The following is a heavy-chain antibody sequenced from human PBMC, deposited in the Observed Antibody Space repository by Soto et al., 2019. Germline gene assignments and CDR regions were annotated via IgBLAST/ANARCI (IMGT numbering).Heavy chain of an antibody. D-gene: IGHD1-26*01. V-gene: IGHV4-59*08. CDR3: ARRSYGAFDF. J-gene: IGHJ3*01. CDR1: DDSISPYY. CDR2: IYYSGST. Sequence: QVQLQESGPGLVKPSETLSLTCTVSDDSISPYYWSWIRQPPGKGLEWIGYIYYSGSTNYNPSLKIRVTISVDTSKKLFSLKLSSVTAADTAVYYCARRSYGAFDFWGQGTIVTVSS.